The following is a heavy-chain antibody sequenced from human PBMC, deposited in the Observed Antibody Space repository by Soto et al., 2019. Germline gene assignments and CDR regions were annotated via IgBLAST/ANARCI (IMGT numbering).Heavy chain of an antibody. J-gene: IGHJ6*02. CDR1: GYTFTRYD. V-gene: IGHV1-8*01. CDR2: MHPTSGNT. CDR3: AREGSSGWYCYYYGMDV. Sequence: QVQLVQSGAEVKKPGASVKVSCKASGYTFTRYDINWVRQDTGQGLEWMGWMHPTSGNTGYAHKLQRRHTMTRHTAISTAYMELISLRSEDTAVYYCAREGSSGWYCYYYGMDVWGQGTTVTVSS. D-gene: IGHD6-19*01.